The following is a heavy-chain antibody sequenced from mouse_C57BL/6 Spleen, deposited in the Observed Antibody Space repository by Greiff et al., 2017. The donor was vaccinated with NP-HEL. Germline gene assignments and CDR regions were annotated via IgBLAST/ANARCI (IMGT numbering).Heavy chain of an antibody. V-gene: IGHV8-12*01. J-gene: IGHJ1*03. D-gene: IGHD1-1*01. CDR1: GFSLSTSGMG. Sequence: QVTLKVSGPGILQSSQTLSLTCSFSGFSLSTSGMGVSWIRQPSGKGLAWLAHIYWYDDTRYNPSLKSRLTISKDTSRNQVFLKITSVETADTATYYGARSRGITTVVAHWYFDVWGTGTTVTVSS. CDR3: ARSRGITTVVAHWYFDV. CDR2: IYWYDDT.